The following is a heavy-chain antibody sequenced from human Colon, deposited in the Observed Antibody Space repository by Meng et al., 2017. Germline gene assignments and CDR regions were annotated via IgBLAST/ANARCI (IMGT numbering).Heavy chain of an antibody. D-gene: IGHD3-22*01. Sequence: QRQLQESGPGLVTPSETLSLTCAVSGGSISRSDWWSWVRQPPGKGLEWIGETSHSGSTNYSPSLKSRVTISLDKSKNQLSLKLNSVTAADTAVYYCASSDYYRSDYWGQGTLVTVSS. V-gene: IGHV4-4*02. CDR1: GGSISRSDW. CDR3: ASSDYYRSDY. CDR2: TSHSGST. J-gene: IGHJ4*02.